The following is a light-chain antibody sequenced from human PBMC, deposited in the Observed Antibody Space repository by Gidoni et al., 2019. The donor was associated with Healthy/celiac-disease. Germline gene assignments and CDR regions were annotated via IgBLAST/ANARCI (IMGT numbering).Light chain of an antibody. CDR1: SVINVGTYR. J-gene: IGLJ3*02. CDR2: YKSDSDK. Sequence: QAVRTQPSSLSASPGASASHTCTLRSVINVGTYRIYWYQQKPRSPPQYLLRYKSDSDKQQGSGVPRLFSGSKDASANAGILLISGLQSEYEADYSCMIWHSSASVFGGVTKLTVL. CDR3: MIWHSSASV. V-gene: IGLV5-45*03.